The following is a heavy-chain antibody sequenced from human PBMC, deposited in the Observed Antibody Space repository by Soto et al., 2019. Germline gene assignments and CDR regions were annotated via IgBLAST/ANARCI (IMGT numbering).Heavy chain of an antibody. CDR3: ARLIGYCMRGTAHGHYAMDG. CDR1: NAPVSRTSYT. V-gene: IGHV4-39*01. J-gene: IGHJ6*02. Sequence: PLVILSDARRVCNAPVSRTSYTSERIHQPPGKVLQWVASFYYGGRSYYNPSLHSRVTISVDTSKNQFSLKMTSVTAADTAVYYCARLIGYCMRGTAHGHYAMDGWGQGTAVT. CDR2: FYYGGRS. D-gene: IGHD2-15*01.